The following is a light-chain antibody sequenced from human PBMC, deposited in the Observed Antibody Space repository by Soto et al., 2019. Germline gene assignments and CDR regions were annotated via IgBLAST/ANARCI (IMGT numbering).Light chain of an antibody. Sequence: DIQLTQSPSFLSASVGDRVTITCRASQGLNSYFAWYQQKAGKAPQLLLYSTSTLQSVFPSRFSGSGSGTEFTLTINSLQPEDIATYYCQQLNTYPLTFGGGTKV. CDR1: QGLNSY. CDR3: QQLNTYPLT. J-gene: IGKJ4*01. V-gene: IGKV1-9*01. CDR2: STS.